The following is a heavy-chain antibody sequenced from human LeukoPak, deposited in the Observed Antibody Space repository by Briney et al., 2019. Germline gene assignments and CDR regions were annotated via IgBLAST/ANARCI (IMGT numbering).Heavy chain of an antibody. CDR1: GGSISSYY. CDR3: ARVRGDYYGSGIGNWFDP. J-gene: IGHJ5*02. CDR2: IYYSGST. D-gene: IGHD3-10*01. V-gene: IGHV4-59*12. Sequence: SETLSLTCTVSGGSISSYYWSWIRQPPGKGLEWIGYIYYSGSTNYNPSLKSRVTISVDTSKNQFSLKLSSVTAADTAVYYCARVRGDYYGSGIGNWFDPWGQGTLVTVSS.